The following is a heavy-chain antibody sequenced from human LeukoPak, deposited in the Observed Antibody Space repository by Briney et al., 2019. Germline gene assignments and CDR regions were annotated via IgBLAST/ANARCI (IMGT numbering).Heavy chain of an antibody. CDR2: IIPIFGTA. Sequence: RASVKVSCKASGGTFSSYAISWVRQAPGQGLEWMGGIIPIFGTANYAQKFQGRVTITADESTSTAYMELSSLRSEDTAVYYCAREVGYDFWSGPDDYWGQGTLVTVSS. CDR1: GGTFSSYA. CDR3: AREVGYDFWSGPDDY. J-gene: IGHJ4*02. V-gene: IGHV1-69*13. D-gene: IGHD3-3*01.